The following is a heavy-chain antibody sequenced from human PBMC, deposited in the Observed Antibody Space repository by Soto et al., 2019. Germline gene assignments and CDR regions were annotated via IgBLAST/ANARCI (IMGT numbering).Heavy chain of an antibody. CDR3: VTNSGWSLRDFDY. Sequence: GGSLRLSCSASGLTFSSFTMHWVRQAPGKGLEYVPAINSSGGSANYGDSVKGRFTISRDNPKNTLYLQMSSLRVEDTALYYCVTNSGWSLRDFDYWGQGTLLTVSS. CDR2: INSSGGSA. D-gene: IGHD6-19*01. J-gene: IGHJ4*02. V-gene: IGHV3-64D*08. CDR1: GLTFSSFT.